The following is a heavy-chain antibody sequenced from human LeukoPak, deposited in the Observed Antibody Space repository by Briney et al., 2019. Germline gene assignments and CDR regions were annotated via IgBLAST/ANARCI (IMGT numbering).Heavy chain of an antibody. J-gene: IGHJ5*02. V-gene: IGHV4-59*08. CDR3: ARSPPGEYSYGLPTRKTNWIDP. Sequence: PSETLSLTCTVSGGSISSYYWSWIRQPPGKGLEWIGYIYYSGSTNYNPSLKSRVTISVDTSKNQFSLKLSSVTAADTAVYYCARSPPGEYSYGLPTRKTNWIDPWGQGTLVTVSS. CDR1: GGSISSYY. CDR2: IYYSGST. D-gene: IGHD5-18*01.